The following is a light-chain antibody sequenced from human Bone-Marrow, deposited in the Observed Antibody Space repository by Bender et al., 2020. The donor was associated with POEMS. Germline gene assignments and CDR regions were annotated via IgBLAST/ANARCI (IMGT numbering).Light chain of an antibody. J-gene: IGLJ1*01. CDR3: SSYTSSSTYV. Sequence: QSALTQPASVSGSPGQSITISCTGTSSDVGGYNYVSWYQQHTGKAPKVMISGVSNRPSGVSHRFSGSKSGNTASLTISGLQAEDEADYYCSSYTSSSTYVFGTGTKVTVL. CDR2: GVS. CDR1: SSDVGGYNY. V-gene: IGLV2-14*01.